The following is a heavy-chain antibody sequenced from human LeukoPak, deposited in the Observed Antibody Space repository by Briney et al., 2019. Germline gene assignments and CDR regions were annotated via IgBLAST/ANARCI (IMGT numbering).Heavy chain of an antibody. Sequence: GGSLRLSCAVSGFTFSSYTMNWVRQAPGKGLEWVSSITGSSTYIYYADSVKGRFTISRNNAKNSLYLEMNNLGAEDTAVYYCARDLTVTSTCWFDLWGQGTLVTVSS. CDR2: ITGSSTYI. CDR3: ARDLTVTSTCWFDL. J-gene: IGHJ5*02. V-gene: IGHV3-21*06. D-gene: IGHD4-11*01. CDR1: GFTFSSYT.